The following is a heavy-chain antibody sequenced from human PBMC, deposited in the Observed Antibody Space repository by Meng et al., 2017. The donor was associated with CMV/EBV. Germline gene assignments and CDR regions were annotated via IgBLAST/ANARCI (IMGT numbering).Heavy chain of an antibody. Sequence: EVQLVESGGXLVKPVGSVRRACAASGFTFSSYSMNWVRQAPGKGLEWVSSISSSSSYIYYADSVKGRFTISRDNAKNSLYLQMNSLRAEDTAVYYCARDRVEMATINYFDDWGQGTLVTVSS. J-gene: IGHJ4*02. V-gene: IGHV3-21*01. D-gene: IGHD5-24*01. CDR3: ARDRVEMATINYFDD. CDR2: ISSSSSYI. CDR1: GFTFSSYS.